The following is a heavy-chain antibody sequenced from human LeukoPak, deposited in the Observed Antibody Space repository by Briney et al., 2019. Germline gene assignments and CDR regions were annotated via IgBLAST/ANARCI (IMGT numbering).Heavy chain of an antibody. D-gene: IGHD3-10*01. CDR3: ARSYYYGSGSYYNGPEYYYYYYYMDV. Sequence: SETLSLTCAVYGGSFSGYYWSWIRQPPGKGLEWIGEINHSGSTNYNPSLKSRVTISVDTSKNQFSLKLSSVTAADTAVYYCARSYYYGSGSYYNGPEYYYYYYYMDVWGKGTTVTISS. CDR1: GGSFSGYY. CDR2: INHSGST. V-gene: IGHV4-34*01. J-gene: IGHJ6*03.